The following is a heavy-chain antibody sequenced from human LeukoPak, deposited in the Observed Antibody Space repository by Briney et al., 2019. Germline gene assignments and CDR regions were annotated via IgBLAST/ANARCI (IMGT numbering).Heavy chain of an antibody. V-gene: IGHV1-18*01. CDR1: GYTFTSYG. CDR3: ARDHRGVSDDSSGYPRFDY. J-gene: IGHJ4*02. D-gene: IGHD3-22*01. Sequence: ASVKVSCKASGYTFTSYGISWVRQAPGQGLEWIGWISAYNGNTNYAQKLQGRVTMTTDTSTSTAYMELRSLRSDDTAVYYCARDHRGVSDDSSGYPRFDYWGQGTLVTVSS. CDR2: ISAYNGNT.